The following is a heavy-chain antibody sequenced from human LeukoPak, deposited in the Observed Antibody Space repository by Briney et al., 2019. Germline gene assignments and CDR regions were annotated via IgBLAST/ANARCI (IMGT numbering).Heavy chain of an antibody. V-gene: IGHV1-69*04. D-gene: IGHD1-26*01. CDR2: IIPILGIA. CDR1: GGTFSSYA. Sequence: ASVKVSCKASGGTFSSYAISWVRQAPGQGLEWMGRIIPILGIANYAQKFQGRVTITADKSTSTAYMELSSLRSEDTAVYYCARTRGDIVGAKGWFDPWGQGTLVTVSS. CDR3: ARTRGDIVGAKGWFDP. J-gene: IGHJ5*02.